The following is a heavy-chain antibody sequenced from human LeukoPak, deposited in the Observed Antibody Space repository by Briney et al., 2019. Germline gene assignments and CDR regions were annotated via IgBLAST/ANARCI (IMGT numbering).Heavy chain of an antibody. CDR2: IYYSGNT. V-gene: IGHV4-59*01. Sequence: SETLSLTCTVSGGSISSYYWSWIRQPPGKGLEWIGYIYYSGNTNYNPSLKSRVTISVDTSKNQFSLKLSSVTAADTAVYYCASGRQQLAHYGMDVWGQGTTVTVSS. CDR1: GGSISSYY. D-gene: IGHD6-13*01. CDR3: ASGRQQLAHYGMDV. J-gene: IGHJ6*02.